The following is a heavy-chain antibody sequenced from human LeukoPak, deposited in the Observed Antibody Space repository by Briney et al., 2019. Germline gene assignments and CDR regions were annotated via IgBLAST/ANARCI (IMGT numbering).Heavy chain of an antibody. D-gene: IGHD3-10*01. CDR2: MNPNSGNT. J-gene: IGHJ5*02. CDR3: ARGTYYYGSGSSNWFDP. CDR1: GYTFTSYD. V-gene: IGHV1-8*03. Sequence: ASVKVSCKASGYTFTSYDINWVRQATGQGLEWMGWMNPNSGNTGYAQKFQGRVTITRNTSISTAYMELSSLRSEDTVVYYCARGTYYYGSGSSNWFDPWGQGTLVTVSS.